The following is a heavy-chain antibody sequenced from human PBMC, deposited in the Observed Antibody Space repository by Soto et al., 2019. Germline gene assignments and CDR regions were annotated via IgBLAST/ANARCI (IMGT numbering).Heavy chain of an antibody. CDR1: GFSLRNSGVG. J-gene: IGHJ6*02. CDR2: SYWNGDK. V-gene: IGHV2-5*01. CDR3: ARTMVRAGEMDV. D-gene: IGHD3-10*01. Sequence: SGPTLVNPTQTLTLTCTFSGFSLRNSGVGVGWIRQPPGKALECLAISYWNGDKRYSPSLKNRLTITKDTSKSQVVLIMTNMDPVDTATYYCARTMVRAGEMDVWGQGTTVTVSS.